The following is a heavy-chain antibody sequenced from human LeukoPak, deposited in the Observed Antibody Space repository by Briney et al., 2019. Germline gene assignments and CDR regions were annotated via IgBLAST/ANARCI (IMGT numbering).Heavy chain of an antibody. CDR3: ARLSSYGAVGAFDI. Sequence: RHGESLKISCKGSEYNFTTYWIGWVRQMPGKGLEWTGIIYPGDSDTRYSPSFQGQVTISADKSISTAYLQWSSLKASDTAMYYCARLSSYGAVGAFDIWGQGTMVTVSS. CDR2: IYPGDSDT. V-gene: IGHV5-51*01. D-gene: IGHD5-18*01. CDR1: EYNFTTYW. J-gene: IGHJ3*02.